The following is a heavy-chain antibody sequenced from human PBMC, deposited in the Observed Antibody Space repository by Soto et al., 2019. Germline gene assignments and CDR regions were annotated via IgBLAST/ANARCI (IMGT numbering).Heavy chain of an antibody. Sequence: ASVKVSCKASGYTFTSYGISWVRQAPGQGLEWMGWISAYNGNTNYAQKLQGRVTMTTDTSTSTAYMELRSLRSDDTAVYYCARDRGGYCSGGSCSLWSYWGQGTLVTVSS. CDR3: ARDRGGYCSGGSCSLWSY. D-gene: IGHD2-15*01. CDR2: ISAYNGNT. CDR1: GYTFTSYG. V-gene: IGHV1-18*01. J-gene: IGHJ4*02.